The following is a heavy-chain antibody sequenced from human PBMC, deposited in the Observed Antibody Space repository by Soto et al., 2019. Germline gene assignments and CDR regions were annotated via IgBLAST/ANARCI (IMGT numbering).Heavy chain of an antibody. CDR3: ARRRTGGQKENYYYYYMDV. CDR1: GGSISSYY. Sequence: SETLSLTCTVSGGSISSYYWSWIRQPPGKGLEWIGYIYYSGSTNYNPSLKSRVTISVDTSKNQFSLKLSSVTAADTAVYYCARRRTGGQKENYYYYYMDVWGKGTTVTVSS. CDR2: IYYSGST. J-gene: IGHJ6*03. V-gene: IGHV4-59*08. D-gene: IGHD3-16*01.